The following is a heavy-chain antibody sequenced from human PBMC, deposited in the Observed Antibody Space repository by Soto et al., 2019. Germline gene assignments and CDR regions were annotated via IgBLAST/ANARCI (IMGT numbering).Heavy chain of an antibody. CDR1: GFPFSFYG. V-gene: IGHV3-33*01. D-gene: IGHD3-3*02. Sequence: PGGSLRLSCAVSGFPFSFYGFHWVRQSPGKGLEWLGVIVSDGSAIYHADSLEGRFFISRDNSKDILYLQMNSLRVEDTAVYYCARDDAFDNENGFDMRGQGTMVTVS. J-gene: IGHJ3*02. CDR2: IVSDGSAI. CDR3: ARDDAFDNENGFDM.